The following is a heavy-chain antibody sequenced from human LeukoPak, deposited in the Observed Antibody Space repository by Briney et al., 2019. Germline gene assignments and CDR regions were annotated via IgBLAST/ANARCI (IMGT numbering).Heavy chain of an antibody. CDR3: AHARKYTGYDFDY. V-gene: IGHV2-5*01. Sequence: ESGPTLVKPTQTLTLTCTFSGVSLSTSGVGVGWIRQPPGKPLEWLALIYWNDDKRYRPSLKSRPTITRDTSKNQVVLTMTNIDPVDTATYYCAHARKYTGYDFDYWGQGTLVTVSS. CDR1: GVSLSTSGVG. CDR2: IYWNDDK. J-gene: IGHJ4*02. D-gene: IGHD5-12*01.